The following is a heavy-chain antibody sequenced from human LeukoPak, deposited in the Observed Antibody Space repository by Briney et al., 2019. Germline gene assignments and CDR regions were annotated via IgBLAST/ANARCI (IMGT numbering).Heavy chain of an antibody. V-gene: IGHV3-53*01. J-gene: IGHJ4*02. CDR1: GFIVSTTF. CDR3: ARGRPQSSVYDY. CDR2: IVTDGSA. Sequence: GGSLRLSCAASGFIVSTTFLTWVRQAPGKELEWVPCIVTDGSAFYADSVKGRFTISRDSSKNTLYLQMNSLRAEDTAVYYCARGRPQSSVYDYWGQGTLVTVSS. D-gene: IGHD5-24*01.